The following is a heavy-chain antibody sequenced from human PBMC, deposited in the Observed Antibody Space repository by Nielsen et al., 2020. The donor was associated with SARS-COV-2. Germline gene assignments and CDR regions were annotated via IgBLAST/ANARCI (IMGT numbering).Heavy chain of an antibody. J-gene: IGHJ5*02. Sequence: GESLKISCAASGFTFSSLWMSWVRQVPGKGLEWVADIKPDGSEKFYVDSVKGRYTIYRDNPKNSLFLQMTDLGPEDTGFYFCLKEFVTNWFHPWGQGTLVTVSS. V-gene: IGHV3-7*03. D-gene: IGHD4-17*01. CDR2: IKPDGSEK. CDR1: GFTFSSLW. CDR3: LKEFVTNWFHP.